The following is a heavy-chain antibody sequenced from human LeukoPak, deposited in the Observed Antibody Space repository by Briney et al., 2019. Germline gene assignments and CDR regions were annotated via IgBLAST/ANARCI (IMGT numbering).Heavy chain of an antibody. Sequence: SETLSLTCIVSGGSIDSNYWSWIRQPPGKGLEWIGHVYYSGSTNYNPSLKSRVTMSVDSSKSHFSLKLNSVTAADTAVYYCAKSFYYASGLDYWGQGTLVTVSS. D-gene: IGHD3-10*01. CDR3: AKSFYYASGLDY. CDR2: VYYSGST. CDR1: GGSIDSNY. V-gene: IGHV4-59*08. J-gene: IGHJ4*02.